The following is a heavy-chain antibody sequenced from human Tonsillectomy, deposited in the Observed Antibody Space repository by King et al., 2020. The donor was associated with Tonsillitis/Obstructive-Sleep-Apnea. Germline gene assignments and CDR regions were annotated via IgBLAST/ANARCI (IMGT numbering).Heavy chain of an antibody. J-gene: IGHJ2*01. D-gene: IGHD6-13*01. Sequence: QLQESGPGLVKPSETLSLTCTVSGAGGSISSSTYYWGWIRQPPEKGLEWIGSIYYSGTTYYKPSLKSRVTISVDTSKNQFSLKLSSVTAADTAVYYCASSGVATAAYSYFDLWGRGTLVTVSS. CDR1: GAGGSISSSTYY. CDR3: ASSGVATAAYSYFDL. CDR2: IYYSGTT. V-gene: IGHV4-39*01.